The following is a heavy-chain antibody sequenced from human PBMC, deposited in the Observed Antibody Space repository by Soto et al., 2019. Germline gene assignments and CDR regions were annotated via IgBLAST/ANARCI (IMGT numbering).Heavy chain of an antibody. CDR2: ISYDGSNK. CDR1: GFTFSSYG. Sequence: PGGSLRLSCAASGFTFSSYGMHWVRQAPGKGLEWVAVISYDGSNKYYADSVKGRFTISRDNSKNTLYLQMNSLRAEDTAVYYCAKEGFPLGGIDYWGQGTLVTVSS. D-gene: IGHD3-16*01. CDR3: AKEGFPLGGIDY. J-gene: IGHJ4*02. V-gene: IGHV3-30*18.